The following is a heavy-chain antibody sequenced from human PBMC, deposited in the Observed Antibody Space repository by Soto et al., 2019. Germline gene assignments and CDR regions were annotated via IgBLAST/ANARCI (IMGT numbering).Heavy chain of an antibody. D-gene: IGHD3-3*01. J-gene: IGHJ6*02. Sequence: ASVKVSCKASGYTFTSYAMHWVRQAPGQRLEWMGWINAGNGNTKYSQRFQGRVTITRDTSASTAYMELRSLRSDDTAVYYCARDPRPYYDFLSGYYDYCDYYYYYGMDVWGQGTTVTVSS. CDR1: GYTFTSYA. CDR2: INAGNGNT. CDR3: ARDPRPYYDFLSGYYDYCDYYYYYGMDV. V-gene: IGHV1-3*01.